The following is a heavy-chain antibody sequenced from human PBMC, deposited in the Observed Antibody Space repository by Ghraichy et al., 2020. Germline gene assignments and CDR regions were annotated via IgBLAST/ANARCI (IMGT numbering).Heavy chain of an antibody. J-gene: IGHJ4*02. CDR1: GFTFSGSA. CDR2: IRSKPNNYAT. D-gene: IGHD3-10*01. CDR3: TRHEGGGITFDY. V-gene: IGHV3-73*01. Sequence: GESLNISCAASGFTFSGSAMHWVRQASGKGLEWVGRIRSKPNNYATAYAASVQGRFTISRDDSKNTAYLQMNSLKTEDTAVYYCTRHEGGGITFDYWGQGILVTVSS.